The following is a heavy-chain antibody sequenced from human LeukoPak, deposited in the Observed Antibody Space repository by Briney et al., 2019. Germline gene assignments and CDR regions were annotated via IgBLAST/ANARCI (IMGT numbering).Heavy chain of an antibody. D-gene: IGHD3-10*01. CDR3: ARSKGVQRPSYFVY. Sequence: SETLSLTCTVSGGSISSYYWSWIRQPPGKGLEWIGYIYYSGSTNYNPSLKSRVTISVDTSKNQFSLKLSSVTAADTAVYYCARSKGVQRPSYFVYWGQGTLVTVSS. V-gene: IGHV4-59*08. CDR2: IYYSGST. J-gene: IGHJ4*02. CDR1: GGSISSYY.